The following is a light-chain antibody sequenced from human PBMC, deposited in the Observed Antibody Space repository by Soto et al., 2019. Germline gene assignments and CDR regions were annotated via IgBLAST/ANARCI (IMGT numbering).Light chain of an antibody. J-gene: IGKJ1*01. V-gene: IGKV4-1*01. CDR1: QTVLYSSNNKNH. CDR2: WAS. Sequence: DIVMTHSPDSLSVSLRDRATINCNSSQTVLYSSNNKNHLAWYQQRKGQPPKLLFSWASTRESGVPDRFSGSGYGTDFNLSISSLQAEDVAVYYCQQYYSTPRTFGQGTKVDIK. CDR3: QQYYSTPRT.